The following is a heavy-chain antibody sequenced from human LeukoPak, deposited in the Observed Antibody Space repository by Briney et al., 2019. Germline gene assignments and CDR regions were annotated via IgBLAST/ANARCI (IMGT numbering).Heavy chain of an antibody. CDR2: IYYSGST. D-gene: IGHD3-22*01. J-gene: IGHJ4*02. CDR3: ARDSGTTYYYDSSGFNWGSGYFDY. V-gene: IGHV4-4*02. CDR1: GGSISSSNW. Sequence: SETLSLTCAVSGGSISSSNWWSWVRQPPGKGLEWIGSIYYSGSTYYNPSLKSRVTISVDTSKNQFSLKLSSVTAADTAVYYCARDSGTTYYYDSSGFNWGSGYFDYWGQGTLVTVSS.